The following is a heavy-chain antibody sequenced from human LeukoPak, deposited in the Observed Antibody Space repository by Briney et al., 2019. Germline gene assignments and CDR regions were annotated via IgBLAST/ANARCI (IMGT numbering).Heavy chain of an antibody. V-gene: IGHV3-74*03. CDR2: IISDGSTT. J-gene: IGHJ4*02. Sequence: GGFLRLSFAASGFPFSNYWMHWVRQVPGKGLVWVSRIISDGSTTTYADSVKGRFTISRDNAKNTLFLQMNSLRPEDTGVYFCARDVGGDYYLDSWGLGTLVTVSS. CDR3: ARDVGGDYYLDS. CDR1: GFPFSNYW. D-gene: IGHD4-17*01.